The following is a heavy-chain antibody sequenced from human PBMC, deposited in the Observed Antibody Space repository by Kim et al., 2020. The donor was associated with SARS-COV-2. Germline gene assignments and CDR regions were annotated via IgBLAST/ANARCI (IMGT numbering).Heavy chain of an antibody. CDR1: GFTFSSYG. Sequence: GGSLRLSCAASGFTFSSYGMHWVRQAPGKGLEWVAVISYDGSNKYYADSVKGRFTISRDNSKNTLYLQMNSLRAEDTAVYYCAKERVEMATVDAFDIWGQGTMVTVSS. J-gene: IGHJ3*02. CDR2: ISYDGSNK. V-gene: IGHV3-30*18. CDR3: AKERVEMATVDAFDI. D-gene: IGHD4-4*01.